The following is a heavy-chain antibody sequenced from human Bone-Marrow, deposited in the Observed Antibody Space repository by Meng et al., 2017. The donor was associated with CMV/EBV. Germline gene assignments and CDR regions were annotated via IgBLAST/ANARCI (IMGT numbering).Heavy chain of an antibody. CDR3: AKDLYDFWNGYFIGFDC. J-gene: IGHJ4*02. D-gene: IGHD3-3*01. Sequence: GGSLRLSCAASGFSFNIFGMHWVRQAPGKGLEWVAFIRHDGSNKYYADSVKGRFTISRDNPKNTLYVQMNSLRVDETAVYYCAKDLYDFWNGYFIGFDCWGQGTWVTVSS. CDR1: GFSFNIFG. CDR2: IRHDGSNK. V-gene: IGHV3-30*02.